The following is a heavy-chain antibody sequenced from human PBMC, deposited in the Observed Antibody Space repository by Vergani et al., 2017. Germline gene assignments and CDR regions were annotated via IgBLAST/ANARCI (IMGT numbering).Heavy chain of an antibody. D-gene: IGHD1-26*01. CDR3: ARGRGPXGASSLLRYYYMDV. Sequence: QVQLQQWGAGLLKPSETLALTCAVYGGSFSGYYWSWIRQPPGKGLEWIGEINHSGSTNYNPSLKSRVTISVDTSKNQFSLKLSSVTAADTAVYYCARGRGPXGASSLLRYYYMDVWGKGTTVTVSS. CDR2: INHSGST. J-gene: IGHJ6*03. V-gene: IGHV4-34*01. CDR1: GGSFSGYY.